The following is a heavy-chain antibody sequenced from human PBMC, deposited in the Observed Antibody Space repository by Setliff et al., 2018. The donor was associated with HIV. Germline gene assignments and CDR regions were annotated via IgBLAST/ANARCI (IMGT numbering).Heavy chain of an antibody. CDR3: ARHTVFVRYFDH. V-gene: IGHV4-59*11. CDR1: AASIRSHY. Sequence: SETLSLTCTVSAASIRSHYWSWIRQSPGKGLEWIGNFYYTGSTDYNPSFKSRVTISLDKSNNQISLNLRSATAADTAVYYCARHTVFVRYFDHWGQGMLVTVSS. J-gene: IGHJ4*02. CDR2: FYYTGST. D-gene: IGHD2-2*02.